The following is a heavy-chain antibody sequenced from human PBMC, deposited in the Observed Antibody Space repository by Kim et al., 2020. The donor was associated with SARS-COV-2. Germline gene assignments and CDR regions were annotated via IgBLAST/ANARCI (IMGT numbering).Heavy chain of an antibody. Sequence: GGALRLSCAASGVTFSSYSMNSVRQAPGKGLEWVSSMSSSSSYIYYADSVKGRFTISRDNAKNSLYLQMNSLRAEDTAVYYCARDRGRGLLQPDYSGQGTLVSVSS. CDR2: MSSSSSYI. V-gene: IGHV3-21*01. D-gene: IGHD1-1*01. J-gene: IGHJ4*01. CDR1: GVTFSSYS. CDR3: ARDRGRGLLQPDY.